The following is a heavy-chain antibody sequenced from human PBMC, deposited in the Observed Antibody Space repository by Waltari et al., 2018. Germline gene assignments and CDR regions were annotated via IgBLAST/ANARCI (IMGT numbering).Heavy chain of an antibody. CDR1: GGTFSSYA. CDR3: ARGVNYYGSGSYYGGMDV. V-gene: IGHV1-69*13. CDR2: IIPIFGTA. Sequence: QVQLVQSGAEVKKPGSSVKVSCKASGGTFSSYAISWVRQAPGQGLEWMGGIIPIFGTANYAQKFQGRVTITADESTSTAYMELSSLRSEDTAVYYCARGVNYYGSGSYYGGMDVWGQGTTVTVSS. J-gene: IGHJ6*02. D-gene: IGHD3-10*01.